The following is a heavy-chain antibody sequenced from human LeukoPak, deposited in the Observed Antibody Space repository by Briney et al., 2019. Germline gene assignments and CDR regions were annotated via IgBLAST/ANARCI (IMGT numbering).Heavy chain of an antibody. CDR3: ARDLGQYYDTSDNWFDP. CDR1: GFTFSSYG. CDR2: INSDGINT. J-gene: IGHJ5*02. Sequence: GGTLRLSCGASGFTFSSYGMTWVRQAPGKGLVWVSRINSDGINTSYADSVKGRFTISRDSAKNTLNLQMNSLRAEDTAVYYCARDLGQYYDTSDNWFDPWGQGTLVTVSS. V-gene: IGHV3-74*01. D-gene: IGHD3-22*01.